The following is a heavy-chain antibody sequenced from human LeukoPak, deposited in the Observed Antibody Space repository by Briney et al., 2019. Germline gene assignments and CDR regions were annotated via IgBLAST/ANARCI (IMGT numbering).Heavy chain of an antibody. CDR3: ARHGVRGVIVWYFDL. V-gene: IGHV4-61*08. D-gene: IGHD3-10*01. Sequence: PSETLSLTCTVSGGSISSGDYYWSWIRQAPGKGLEYIGYISYSGSTNYNPSLRSRVTISVDTSKNQFSLRLSSVTAADTAVYYCARHGVRGVIVWYFDLWGRGTLVTVSS. CDR2: ISYSGST. J-gene: IGHJ2*01. CDR1: GGSISSGDYY.